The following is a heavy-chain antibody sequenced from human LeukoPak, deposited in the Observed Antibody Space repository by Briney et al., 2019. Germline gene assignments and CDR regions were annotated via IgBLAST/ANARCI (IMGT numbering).Heavy chain of an antibody. CDR1: GFTFGSYS. D-gene: IGHD3-9*01. CDR3: ARDRPTLTGYYPFDY. Sequence: GGSLRLSCAASGFTFGSYSMNWVRQAPGKGLEWVSSISSSSSYIYYADSVKGRFTISRDNAKNSLYLQMNSLRAEDTAVYYCARDRPTLTGYYPFDYWGQGTLVTVSS. CDR2: ISSSSSYI. J-gene: IGHJ4*02. V-gene: IGHV3-21*01.